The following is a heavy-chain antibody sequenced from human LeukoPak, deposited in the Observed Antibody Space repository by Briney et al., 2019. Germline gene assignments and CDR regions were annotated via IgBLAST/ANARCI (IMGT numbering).Heavy chain of an antibody. D-gene: IGHD6-19*01. Sequence: ASVKVSCKASGYSFTSYYMHWVRQAPGQGLDWMGMINPSGGYTGYAQKLQGRVTMTRDTSTSTVYMELSSLRSDGTAVFYCARGGVAGTYYLDYWGQGTLVTVSS. V-gene: IGHV1-46*01. J-gene: IGHJ4*02. CDR2: INPSGGYT. CDR1: GYSFTSYY. CDR3: ARGGVAGTYYLDY.